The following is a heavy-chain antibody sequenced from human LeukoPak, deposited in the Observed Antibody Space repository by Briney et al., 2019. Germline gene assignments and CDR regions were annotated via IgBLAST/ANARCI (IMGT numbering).Heavy chain of an antibody. CDR1: GFTFSTYW. J-gene: IGHJ6*02. CDR3: ARADWGSVDV. Sequence: GGSLRLSCAASGFTFSTYWMHWVRQAPGKGLVWVSRINSDGSSISYADSVKGRFTISRDNAKNTVYLQMNSLRVEDTAVYYCARADWGSVDVWGQGTTVTVSS. D-gene: IGHD7-27*01. CDR2: INSDGSSI. V-gene: IGHV3-74*01.